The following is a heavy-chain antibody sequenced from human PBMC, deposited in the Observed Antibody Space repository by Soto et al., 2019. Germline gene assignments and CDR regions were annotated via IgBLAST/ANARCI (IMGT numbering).Heavy chain of an antibody. D-gene: IGHD4-17*01. CDR2: FDPEDGET. Sequence: GASVKVSCKVSGYTLTELSMHWVRQAPGKVLEWMGGFDPEDGETIYAQKFQGRVTMTEDTSTDTAYMELSSLRSEDTAVYYCATAASMTTGSSPNYYYMDVWGKGTTVTVSS. CDR1: GYTLTELS. J-gene: IGHJ6*03. CDR3: ATAASMTTGSSPNYYYMDV. V-gene: IGHV1-24*01.